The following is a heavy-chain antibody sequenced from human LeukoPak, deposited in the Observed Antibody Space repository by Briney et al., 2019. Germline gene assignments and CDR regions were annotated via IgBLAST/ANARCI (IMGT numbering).Heavy chain of an antibody. CDR1: GGSISSGGYS. CDR3: ARGVPPHLFFGY. V-gene: IGHV4-30-2*01. J-gene: IGHJ4*02. D-gene: IGHD6-6*01. Sequence: SQTLSLTCSVSGGSISSGGYSWSWIRQPPGKGLEWIGYIYHSGSTYYNPPLRSRVTISVDRSNNQFSLKLSSVTAADTAVYYCARGVPPHLFFGYWGQGTLVTVSS. CDR2: IYHSGST.